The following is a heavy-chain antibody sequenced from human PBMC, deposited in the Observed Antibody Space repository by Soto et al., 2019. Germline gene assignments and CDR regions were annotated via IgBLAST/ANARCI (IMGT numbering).Heavy chain of an antibody. CDR2: IVVGSGNT. Sequence: SVKVSCKASGFTFTSSAVQWVRQARGQRLEWIGWIVVGSGNTNYAQKFQERVTITRDMSTSTAYMELSSLRSEDTAVYYCAAASLLAAGPVDYWGQGTLVTV. D-gene: IGHD6-6*01. J-gene: IGHJ4*02. CDR1: GFTFTSSA. V-gene: IGHV1-58*01. CDR3: AAASLLAAGPVDY.